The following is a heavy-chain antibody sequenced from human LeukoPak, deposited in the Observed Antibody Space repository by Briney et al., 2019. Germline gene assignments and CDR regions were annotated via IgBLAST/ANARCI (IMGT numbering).Heavy chain of an antibody. CDR2: IYYSGST. V-gene: IGHV4-38-2*02. D-gene: IGHD3-22*01. CDR3: ARDRRDYYDSSGYYYMDY. Sequence: PSETLSLTCTVSGYSISSGYYWGWIRQPPGKGLEWIGSIYYSGSTYYNPSLKSRVTISVDTSKNQFSLKLSSVTAADTAVYYCARDRRDYYDSSGYYYMDYWGQGTLVTVSS. CDR1: GYSISSGYY. J-gene: IGHJ4*02.